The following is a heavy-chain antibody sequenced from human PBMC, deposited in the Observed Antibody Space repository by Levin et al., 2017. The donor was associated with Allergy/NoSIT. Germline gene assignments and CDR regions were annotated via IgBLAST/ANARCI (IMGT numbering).Heavy chain of an antibody. Sequence: SVKVSCKASGGTFSSYTISWVRQAPGQGLEWMGRIIPILGIANYAQKFQGRVTITADKSTSTAYMELSSLRSEDTAVYYCARTQVFTMVRGVIGYYYGMDVWGQGTTVTVSS. CDR3: ARTQVFTMVRGVIGYYYGMDV. D-gene: IGHD3-10*01. CDR2: IIPILGIA. J-gene: IGHJ6*02. CDR1: GGTFSSYT. V-gene: IGHV1-69*02.